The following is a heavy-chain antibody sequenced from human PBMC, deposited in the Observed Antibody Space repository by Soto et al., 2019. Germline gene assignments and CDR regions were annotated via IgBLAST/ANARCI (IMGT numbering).Heavy chain of an antibody. CDR3: ARDAGSSWPRIDV. CDR2: IWYDGSNK. CDR1: GFTFSSYG. J-gene: IGHJ6*02. D-gene: IGHD6-13*01. Sequence: QVQLVESGGGVVQPGRSLRLSCAASGFTFSSYGMHWVRQAPGKGLEWVAVIWYDGSNKYYADSVKGRFTISRDNSKNTLYLQMNSLGDEDTAVYYCARDAGSSWPRIDVWGQGTTVTVSS. V-gene: IGHV3-33*01.